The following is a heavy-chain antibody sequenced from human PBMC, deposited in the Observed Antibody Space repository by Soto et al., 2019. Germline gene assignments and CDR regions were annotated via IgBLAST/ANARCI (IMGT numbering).Heavy chain of an antibody. Sequence: SETLSLTCTVSGGSVSSGSYYWSWIRHPPGNGLEWIGYIYYSGSTNYNPSLKSRVTISVDTSKNQFSLKLSSVTAADKAVYYCARDQVNSYGYSPIYYYYGMDVWGQGTTVTVSS. CDR3: ARDQVNSYGYSPIYYYYGMDV. J-gene: IGHJ6*02. V-gene: IGHV4-61*01. D-gene: IGHD5-18*01. CDR2: IYYSGST. CDR1: GGSVSSGSYY.